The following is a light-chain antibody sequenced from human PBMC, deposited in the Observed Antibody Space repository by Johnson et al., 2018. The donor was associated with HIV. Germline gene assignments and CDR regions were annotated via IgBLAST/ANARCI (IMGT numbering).Light chain of an antibody. CDR1: SSNIGNNY. Sequence: QSVLTQPPSVSAAPGQKVTISCSGSSSNIGNNYVSWYQQTPGTAPKLLIHDNNKRPSGYPDRFSGPTSGTSATLALPGLQPGGAADYYCGTWDSSLSAYVFGTATNVTVL. J-gene: IGLJ1*01. CDR2: DNN. CDR3: GTWDSSLSAYV. V-gene: IGLV1-51*01.